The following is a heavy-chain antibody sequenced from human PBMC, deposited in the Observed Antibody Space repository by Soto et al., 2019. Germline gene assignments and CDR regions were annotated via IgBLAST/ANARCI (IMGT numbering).Heavy chain of an antibody. CDR2: INSDGSST. CDR1: GFDFSNSW. D-gene: IGHD1-1*01. CDR3: ARDKFYALAE. Sequence: EVQLVESGGGFVQPGGSLRLPCAASGFDFSNSWMHWVRQVPGKGLVWVSHINSDGSSTTYADSVKGRFTISRDNARTTVYLQLDSLRVEDTAVYYGARDKFYALAEWGQGTTVTVS. V-gene: IGHV3-74*03. J-gene: IGHJ6*02.